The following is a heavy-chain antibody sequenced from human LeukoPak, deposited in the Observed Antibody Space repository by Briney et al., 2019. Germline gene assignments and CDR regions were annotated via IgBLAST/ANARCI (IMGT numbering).Heavy chain of an antibody. V-gene: IGHV1-18*04. J-gene: IGHJ3*02. CDR3: ARGSSVVPAALLAFDI. D-gene: IGHD2-2*01. Sequence: ASVKVSCKASGYPFIPYYLHWVRQAPGQGLEWMGWISAYNGNTNYAQKLQGRVTMTTDTSTSTAYMELRSLRSDDTAVYYCARGSSVVPAALLAFDIWGQGTMVTVSS. CDR2: ISAYNGNT. CDR1: GYPFIPYY.